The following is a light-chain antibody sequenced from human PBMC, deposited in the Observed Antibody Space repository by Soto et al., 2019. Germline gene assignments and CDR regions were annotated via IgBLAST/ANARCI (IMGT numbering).Light chain of an antibody. Sequence: QSVLTQPASVSGSPGQSITISCTGTSSDVGGYKYVSWYQQHPGKAPRLMIYDVSDRPSGTSNRFSGSKSGNTASLTISGLQAEDEADYDCSSYTSSSTYVFGTGTKVTGL. V-gene: IGLV2-14*03. CDR1: SSDVGGYKY. CDR2: DVS. J-gene: IGLJ1*01. CDR3: SSYTSSSTYV.